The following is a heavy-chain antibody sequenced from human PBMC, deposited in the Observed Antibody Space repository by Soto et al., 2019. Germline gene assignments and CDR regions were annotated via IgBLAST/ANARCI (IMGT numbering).Heavy chain of an antibody. V-gene: IGHV3-23*01. CDR2: ISGSGGST. Sequence: GESLKISCAASGFTFSSYAMSWVRQAPGKGLEWVSAISGSGGSTYYADSVKGRFTISRDSSKNTLYLQMNSLRAEDTAVYYCGRAGSYKGPYYWGQGTLVTVSS. J-gene: IGHJ4*02. CDR3: GRAGSYKGPYY. D-gene: IGHD1-26*01. CDR1: GFTFSSYA.